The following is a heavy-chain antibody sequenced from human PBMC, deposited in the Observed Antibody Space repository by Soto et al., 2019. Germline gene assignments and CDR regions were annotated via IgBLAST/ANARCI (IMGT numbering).Heavy chain of an antibody. CDR1: GGSISSGGYY. J-gene: IGHJ2*01. CDR3: ASLPLNWYFDL. Sequence: QVQLQESGPGLVKPSQTLSLTCTVSGGSISSGGYYWSWIRQHPGKGLEWIGCIYYSGSTYYNPPLKRRVTISVDTSKNQFSLKLSSVTAADTAVYYCASLPLNWYFDLWGRGTLVTVSS. V-gene: IGHV4-31*03. CDR2: IYYSGST.